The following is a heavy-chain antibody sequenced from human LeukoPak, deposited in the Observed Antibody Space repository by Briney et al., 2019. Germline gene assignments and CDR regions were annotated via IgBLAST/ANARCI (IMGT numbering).Heavy chain of an antibody. V-gene: IGHV3-74*01. J-gene: IGHJ3*02. CDR1: GFTFSSYW. CDR3: ARDVTYYYDSSLDAFDI. CDR2: INSDGSST. D-gene: IGHD3-22*01. Sequence: GGSLRLSCAASGFTFSSYWMHWVRQAPGKGLVWVSRINSDGSSTSYADSVKGRFTISRDNAKNTLYLQMSSLRAEDTAVYYCARDVTYYYDSSLDAFDIWGQGTMVTVSS.